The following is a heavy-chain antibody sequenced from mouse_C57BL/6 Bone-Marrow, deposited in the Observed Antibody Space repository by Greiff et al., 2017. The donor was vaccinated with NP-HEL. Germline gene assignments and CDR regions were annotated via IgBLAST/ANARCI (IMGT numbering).Heavy chain of an antibody. J-gene: IGHJ3*01. CDR1: GFTFSDFY. CDR2: SRNKANDYTT. CDR3: AIDAGFPLAY. V-gene: IGHV7-1*01. Sequence: EVKLMESGGGLVQSGRSLRLSCATSGFTFSDFYMEWVRQAPGKGLEWIAASRNKANDYTTEYSASVKGRFIVSRDTSQSILYLQMNALRAEDTAIYYCAIDAGFPLAYWGQGTLVTVSA. D-gene: IGHD3-1*01.